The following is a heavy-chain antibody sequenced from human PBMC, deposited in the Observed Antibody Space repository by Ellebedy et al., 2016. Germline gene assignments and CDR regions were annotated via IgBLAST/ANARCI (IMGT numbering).Heavy chain of an antibody. CDR1: GYSFTTYW. J-gene: IGHJ4*02. D-gene: IGHD6-13*01. CDR3: ARLKAADGVGRGPIDY. Sequence: KVSXXGSGYSFTTYWIGWVRQMPGKGLEWMGIIYPGDSDTRVSPSFQGQVTISADKSISTAYLQWSSLKASDTAMYYCARLKAADGVGRGPIDYWGQGTLVTVSS. CDR2: IYPGDSDT. V-gene: IGHV5-51*01.